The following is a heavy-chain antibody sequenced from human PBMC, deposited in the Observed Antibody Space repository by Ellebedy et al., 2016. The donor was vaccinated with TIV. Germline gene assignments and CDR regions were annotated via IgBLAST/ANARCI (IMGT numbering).Heavy chain of an antibody. CDR2: IYYSGST. Sequence: MPSETLSLTCTVSGGSVSSGTYYWSWVRQPPGKGLEWIGYIYYSGSTNYSPSLKSRVTMSADTSKNQFSLKLSSVTAADTAVYYCARDMGSGSYPRPYYFDYWGQGILVTVSS. V-gene: IGHV4-61*01. CDR3: ARDMGSGSYPRPYYFDY. J-gene: IGHJ4*02. D-gene: IGHD1-26*01. CDR1: GGSVSSGTYY.